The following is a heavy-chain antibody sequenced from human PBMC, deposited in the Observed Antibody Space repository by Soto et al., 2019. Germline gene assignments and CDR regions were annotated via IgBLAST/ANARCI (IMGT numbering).Heavy chain of an antibody. V-gene: IGHV4-31*03. J-gene: IGHJ4*02. CDR3: ARGVRITMVRGAQTFDY. CDR1: GGSISSGGYY. Sequence: TSETLSLTCTVSGGSISSGGYYWSWIRQHPGKGLEWIGYIYYSGSTYYKQSLKSRVNISVDTSKKQFSLKLSSVTAADTAVYYCARGVRITMVRGAQTFDYWGQGTLVTVSS. D-gene: IGHD3-10*01. CDR2: IYYSGST.